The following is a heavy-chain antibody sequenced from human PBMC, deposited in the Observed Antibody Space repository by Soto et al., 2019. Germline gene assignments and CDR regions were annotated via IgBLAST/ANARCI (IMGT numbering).Heavy chain of an antibody. CDR3: ARGGVPAAKKGAFDI. Sequence: EVQLVESGGGLVQPGGSRRLSCAASGFTVSSNYMSWVRQAPGKGLEWVSVIYSGGSTYYADSVKGRFTISRDNSKNTLYLQMNSLRAEDTAVYYCARGGVPAAKKGAFDIWGQGTMVTVSS. CDR1: GFTVSSNY. V-gene: IGHV3-66*01. J-gene: IGHJ3*02. D-gene: IGHD2-2*01. CDR2: IYSGGST.